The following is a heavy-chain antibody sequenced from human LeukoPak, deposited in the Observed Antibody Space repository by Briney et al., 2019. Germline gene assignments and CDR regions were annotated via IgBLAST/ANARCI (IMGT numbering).Heavy chain of an antibody. CDR2: ISSSSSSI. CDR3: ARTATDTGEFDY. D-gene: IGHD6-13*01. CDR1: GFTFSSYS. Sequence: GGSLRLSCAASGFTFSSYSMNWVRQAPGKGLECVSSISSSSSSIYYADSVKGRFIISRDDAKNSLYLQMNSLRAEDTAVYYCARTATDTGEFDYWGQGTLVTVSS. V-gene: IGHV3-21*01. J-gene: IGHJ4*02.